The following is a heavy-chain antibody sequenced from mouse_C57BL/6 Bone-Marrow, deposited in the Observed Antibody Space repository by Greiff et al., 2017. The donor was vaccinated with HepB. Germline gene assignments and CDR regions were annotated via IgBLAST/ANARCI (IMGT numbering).Heavy chain of an antibody. CDR2: INPSNGGT. D-gene: IGHD1-2*01. J-gene: IGHJ1*03. CDR1: GYTFTSYW. CDR3: ARFPHVITTDWYFDV. Sequence: QVQLQQPGTELVKPGASVKLSCKASGYTFTSYWMHWVKQRPGQGLEWIGNINPSNGGTNYNEKFKSEATLTVDKSSSTAYMQLSSLTSEDSAVYYCARFPHVITTDWYFDVWGTGTTVTVSS. V-gene: IGHV1-53*01.